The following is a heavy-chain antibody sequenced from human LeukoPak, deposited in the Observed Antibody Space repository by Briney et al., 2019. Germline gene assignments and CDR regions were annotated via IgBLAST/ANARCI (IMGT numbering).Heavy chain of an antibody. CDR3: ARVGKYSYGFGVAKYYYYYMDV. V-gene: IGHV4-31*03. Sequence: PSETLSLTCTVSGGSISSGGYYWSWIRQHPGKGLEWIGYIYYSGSTYYNPSLKSRVTISVDTSKNQFSLKLSSVTAADTAVYYCARVGKYSYGFGVAKYYYYYMDVWGKGTTVTVSS. CDR1: GGSISSGGYY. D-gene: IGHD5-18*01. CDR2: IYYSGST. J-gene: IGHJ6*03.